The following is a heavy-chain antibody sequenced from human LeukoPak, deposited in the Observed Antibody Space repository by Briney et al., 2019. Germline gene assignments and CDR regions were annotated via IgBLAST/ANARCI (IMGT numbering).Heavy chain of an antibody. D-gene: IGHD3-22*01. CDR1: GGSISSGGYS. CDR3: ASFNYYDSRLPIWDY. V-gene: IGHV4-30-2*01. Sequence: PSETLSLTCAVSGGSISSGGYSWSWIRQPPGKGLEWIGYIYHSGSTYYNPSLKSRVTISVDRSKNQFSLELSSVTAADTAVYYCASFNYYDSRLPIWDYWGQGTLVTVSS. J-gene: IGHJ4*02. CDR2: IYHSGST.